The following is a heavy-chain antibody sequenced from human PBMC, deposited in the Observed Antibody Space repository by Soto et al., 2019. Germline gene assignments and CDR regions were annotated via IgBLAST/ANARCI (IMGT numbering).Heavy chain of an antibody. J-gene: IGHJ6*02. V-gene: IGHV1-2*04. CDR1: GYSFTDYH. D-gene: IGHD2-8*01. CDR3: ARGHSTDCSNGVCSFFYNHEMDV. CDR2: INPKSGGT. Sequence: AAVKVSCKASGYSFTDYHLHWVRQAPGQGXEGLGRINPKSGGTSTAQKFQGWVTMTRDRTISTVYMELTRLRSDDTAVYFCARGHSTDCSNGVCSFFYNHEMDVWGQGTTVTVSS.